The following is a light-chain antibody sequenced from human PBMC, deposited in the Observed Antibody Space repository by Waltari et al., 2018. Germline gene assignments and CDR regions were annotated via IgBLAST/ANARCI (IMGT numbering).Light chain of an antibody. V-gene: IGKV3D-15*01. CDR1: QNIYTN. CDR2: GAS. Sequence: ETVMTQSPATLSVSPGERVTLSCRASQNIYTNLAWYQQKPGQAPRVLVYGASTGASGIPVRFSGSGSGTEFTLTISSLQSEDCAVYFCQQYYGWPLTFGGGSKVEVK. CDR3: QQYYGWPLT. J-gene: IGKJ4*01.